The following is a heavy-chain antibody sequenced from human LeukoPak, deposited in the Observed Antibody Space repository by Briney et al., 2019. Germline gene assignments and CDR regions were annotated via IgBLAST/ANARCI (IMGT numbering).Heavy chain of an antibody. D-gene: IGHD6-13*01. CDR1: GFTFSSYA. CDR2: ISGSGGST. Sequence: PGGSLRLSCAASGFTFSSYAMSWVRQAPGRGLEWVSAISGSGGSTYYADSVKGRFTISRDNSKNTLYLQMNSLRAGDTAVYYCAKDPFHSSSWYSFDYWGQGTLVTVSS. CDR3: AKDPFHSSSWYSFDY. J-gene: IGHJ4*02. V-gene: IGHV3-23*01.